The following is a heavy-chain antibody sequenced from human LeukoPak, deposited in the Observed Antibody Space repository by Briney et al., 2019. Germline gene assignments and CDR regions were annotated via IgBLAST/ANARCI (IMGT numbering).Heavy chain of an antibody. D-gene: IGHD3-16*01. CDR1: GFTFSSYW. CDR2: ISYDGSNK. V-gene: IGHV3-30*18. Sequence: PGGSLRLSCAASGFTFSSYWMNWVRQAPGKGLEWVALISYDGSNKYYADSVKGRFTISRDNSKNTLYLQMNSLRAEDTAVYYCAKGGGRFHLPFDPWGQGTLVTVSS. J-gene: IGHJ5*02. CDR3: AKGGGRFHLPFDP.